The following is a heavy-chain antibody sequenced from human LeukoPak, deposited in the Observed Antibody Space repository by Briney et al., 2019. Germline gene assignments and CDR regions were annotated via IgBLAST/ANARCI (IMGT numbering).Heavy chain of an antibody. CDR3: AKDYCGYDGDY. V-gene: IGHV3-30*18. CDR1: GFTFSSYG. J-gene: IGHJ4*02. D-gene: IGHD5-12*01. Sequence: GGSLRLSCAASGFTFSSYGMHWVRQAPGKGLEWVAVISYDGSNKYYADSVKGRFTISRDNSKNTLYLQMNSLRAEDTAVYYCAKDYCGYDGDYWGQGTLVTVSS. CDR2: ISYDGSNK.